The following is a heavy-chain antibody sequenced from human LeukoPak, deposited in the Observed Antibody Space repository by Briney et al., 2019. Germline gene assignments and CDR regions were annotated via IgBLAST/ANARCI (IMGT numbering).Heavy chain of an antibody. D-gene: IGHD3-16*01. J-gene: IGHJ4*02. Sequence: ASVKVSCKASGYTFTSYGISWVRQAPGQGLEWMGWISAYNGNTNYAQKLQGRVTMTTDTSTSTAYMELRSLRSDDTAVYYCARDRAVSVEGVATPYNYWGQGTLVTVSS. CDR1: GYTFTSYG. CDR3: ARDRAVSVEGVATPYNY. CDR2: ISAYNGNT. V-gene: IGHV1-18*01.